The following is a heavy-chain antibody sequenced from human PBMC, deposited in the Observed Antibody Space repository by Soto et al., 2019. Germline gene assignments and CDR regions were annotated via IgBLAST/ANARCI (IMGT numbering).Heavy chain of an antibody. CDR2: IYHSGST. Sequence: LETLSLTCAVSGGSISSSNWWSWVRQPPGKGLEWIGEIYHSGSTNYNPSLKSRVTISVDKSKNQFSLKLSSVTAADTAVYYYASQPSHYGRGTLTWFAPWGQGTLVPVSS. V-gene: IGHV4-4*02. D-gene: IGHD3-10*02. CDR3: ASQPSHYGRGTLTWFAP. CDR1: GGSISSSNW. J-gene: IGHJ5*02.